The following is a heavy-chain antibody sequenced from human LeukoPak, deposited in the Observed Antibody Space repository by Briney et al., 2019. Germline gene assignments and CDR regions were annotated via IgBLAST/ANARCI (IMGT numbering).Heavy chain of an antibody. CDR1: GYSFTSNY. J-gene: IGHJ4*02. CDR2: IYPRDGST. CDR3: ARDQEGFDY. Sequence: GASVTVSCTASGYSFTSNYIHWVRQAPGQGLEWMGMIYPRDGSTSYAQRFRDRVTVTRDTSTSTVHMELSGLRSEDTAVYYCARDQEGFDYWGQGTLVTVSS. V-gene: IGHV1-46*01.